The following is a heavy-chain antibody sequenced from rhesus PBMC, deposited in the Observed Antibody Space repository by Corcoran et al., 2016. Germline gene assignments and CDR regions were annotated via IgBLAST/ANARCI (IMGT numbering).Heavy chain of an antibody. D-gene: IGHD1-44*01. V-gene: IGHV4-147*01. Sequence: QVQLQESGPGLVKPSETLSLTCAVSGDSISSKYWNWIRQPPGKGLEWIGRIYGTSGSTSYNPSLTSRVTISTDTSKNQFSLKLTSVTAADTAVYYCARVKVGTTSFDYWGQGVLVTVSS. CDR2: IYGTSGST. J-gene: IGHJ4*01. CDR1: GDSISSKY. CDR3: ARVKVGTTSFDY.